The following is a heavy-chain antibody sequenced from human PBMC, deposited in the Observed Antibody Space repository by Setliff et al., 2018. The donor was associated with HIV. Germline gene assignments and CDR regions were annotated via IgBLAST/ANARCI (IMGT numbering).Heavy chain of an antibody. CDR3: ARGRNYGSPYFYYMDV. CDR2: IDHTGST. D-gene: IGHD3-10*01. Sequence: PSETLSLTCAVSGGSISSSSWWSWVRQPPGKGLEWLGEIDHTGSTNYNLSLKSRITMSADPSKNQFSLKVRSVIAADTALYYCARGRNYGSPYFYYMDVWATGTTVTVSS. J-gene: IGHJ6*03. CDR1: GGSISSSSW. V-gene: IGHV4-4*02.